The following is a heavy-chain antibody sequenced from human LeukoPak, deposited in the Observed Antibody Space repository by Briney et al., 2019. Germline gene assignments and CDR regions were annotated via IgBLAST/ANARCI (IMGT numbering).Heavy chain of an antibody. CDR2: INTNTGNP. J-gene: IGHJ3*02. Sequence: GASVKVSCKASGYTFTSYAMNWVRQAPGQGLEWMVWINTNTGNPTYAQGFTGRFVFSLDTSVSTAYLQISSLKTEDTAVYYCARDHVKLGSNFHPFDAFDIWGQGTMVTVSS. CDR3: ARDHVKLGSNFHPFDAFDI. CDR1: GYTFTSYA. V-gene: IGHV7-4-1*02. D-gene: IGHD7-27*01.